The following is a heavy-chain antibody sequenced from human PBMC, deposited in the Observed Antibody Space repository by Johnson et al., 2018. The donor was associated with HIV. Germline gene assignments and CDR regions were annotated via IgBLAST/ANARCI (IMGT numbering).Heavy chain of an antibody. V-gene: IGHV3-9*01. D-gene: IGHD6-6*01. CDR3: ARGNSVAARIGAFDI. J-gene: IGHJ3*02. CDR1: GFTFDDYA. CDR2: ISWNSGSI. Sequence: VQLVESGGGLVQPGRSLRLSCAASGFTFDDYAMHWVRQVPGKGLEWVSGISWNSGSIGYADSVKGRFTISRDNAKNSLYLQMNSLRPEDTAVFYCARGNSVAARIGAFDIWGQGTMVTVSS.